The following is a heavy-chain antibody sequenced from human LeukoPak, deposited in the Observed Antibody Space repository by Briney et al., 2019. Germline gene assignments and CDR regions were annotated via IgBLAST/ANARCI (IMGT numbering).Heavy chain of an antibody. CDR1: VYTLTELS. Sequence: ASVTVSFKFSVYTLTELSMHWVRPAPGKGLAWVGGFDPEDGETIYAQKFQGRVTMTEDTSTDTAYMELSSLRSEDTAVYYCATVSLTGTDAFDIWGQGTMVTVSS. CDR3: ATVSLTGTDAFDI. V-gene: IGHV1-24*01. D-gene: IGHD3-9*01. J-gene: IGHJ3*02. CDR2: FDPEDGET.